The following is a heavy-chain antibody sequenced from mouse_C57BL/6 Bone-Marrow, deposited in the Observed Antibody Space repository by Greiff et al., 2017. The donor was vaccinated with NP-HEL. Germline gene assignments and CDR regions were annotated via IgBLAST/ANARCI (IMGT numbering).Heavy chain of an antibody. CDR2: IYPSDSET. CDR1: GYTFTSYW. V-gene: IGHV1-61*01. Sequence: QVQLKQSGAELVRPGSSVKLSCKASGYTFTSYWMAWVQQRPGQGLEWIGNIYPSDSETHYNQKFKDKATLTVDKSSSTAYMQLSSLTSEDSAVYYCARGFYYYGAYGGRGTLVTVSA. CDR3: ARGFYYYGAY. D-gene: IGHD1-1*01. J-gene: IGHJ3*01.